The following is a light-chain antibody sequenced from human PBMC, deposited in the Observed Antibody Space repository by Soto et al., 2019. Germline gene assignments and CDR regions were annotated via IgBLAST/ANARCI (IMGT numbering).Light chain of an antibody. CDR3: HHYGTSPPT. Sequence: EGVLTLPPASLCLPPGANAARFCRASQSVSSSLAWYQQKPGQAPRLLISGASSRATGIPDRFSGSGSGTDFTLTISRLEPEDFAVFYCHHYGTSPPTFGQGTKVDI. CDR1: QSVSSS. J-gene: IGKJ1*01. V-gene: IGKV3-20*01. CDR2: GAS.